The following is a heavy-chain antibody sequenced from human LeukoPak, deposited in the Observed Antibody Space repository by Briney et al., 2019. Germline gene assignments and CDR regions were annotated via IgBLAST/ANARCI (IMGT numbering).Heavy chain of an antibody. CDR3: ARELDGYNCLDY. CDR1: GFTFSSYS. D-gene: IGHD5-24*01. V-gene: IGHV3-21*01. Sequence: GGSLRLSCAASGFTFSSYSMNWVRQASGKGLEWVSSISSSSSYIYYADSVKGRFTISRDNAKNSLYLQMNSLRAEDTAVYYCARELDGYNCLDYWGQGTLVTVSS. CDR2: ISSSSSYI. J-gene: IGHJ4*02.